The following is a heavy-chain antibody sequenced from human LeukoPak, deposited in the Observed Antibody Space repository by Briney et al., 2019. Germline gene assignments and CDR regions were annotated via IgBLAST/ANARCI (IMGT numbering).Heavy chain of an antibody. CDR1: GYTFTSYG. Sequence: GASVKVSCKASGYTFTSYGISWVRQAPGQGREWMGWISAYNGNTNYPQNLQGRFTMTTDTSTSTAYMELRSLRSDDTAVYYCARDSVWHYYDSSGYYPFDYRGQGTLVTVSS. D-gene: IGHD3-22*01. CDR2: ISAYNGNT. V-gene: IGHV1-18*01. CDR3: ARDSVWHYYDSSGYYPFDY. J-gene: IGHJ4*02.